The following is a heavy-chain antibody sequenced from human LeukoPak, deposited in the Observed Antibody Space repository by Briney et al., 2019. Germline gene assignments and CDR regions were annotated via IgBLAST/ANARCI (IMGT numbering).Heavy chain of an antibody. CDR1: GFTFSNYS. CDR3: AGSVRGNFFFDY. Sequence: GGSLRLSCAASGFTFSNYSMNWVRQAPGKGLEWVSVISSGSDLIYYADSMKGRFTISRDNAKNSVYLEMNSLRAEDTAVYYCAGSVRGNFFFDYWGQGTLVTVSS. D-gene: IGHD3-10*01. V-gene: IGHV3-21*01. CDR2: ISSGSDLI. J-gene: IGHJ4*02.